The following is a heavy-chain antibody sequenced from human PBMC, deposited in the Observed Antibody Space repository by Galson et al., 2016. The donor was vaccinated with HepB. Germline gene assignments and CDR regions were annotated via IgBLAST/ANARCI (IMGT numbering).Heavy chain of an antibody. D-gene: IGHD3-10*01. Sequence: SLRLSCAASGFIFRNYAISWVRQAPGKGLEWVSGISGGGGRTYYADSLKGRFTISRDNSTNILYLQMNSLRPEDTAVYYCAKARGSTQGSWRFGVFDFWGQGTLVTVSS. V-gene: IGHV3-23*01. CDR1: GFIFRNYA. CDR3: AKARGSTQGSWRFGVFDF. CDR2: ISGGGGRT. J-gene: IGHJ4*02.